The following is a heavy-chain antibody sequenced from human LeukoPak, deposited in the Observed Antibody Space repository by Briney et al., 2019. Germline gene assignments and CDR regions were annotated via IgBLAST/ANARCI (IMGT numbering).Heavy chain of an antibody. Sequence: PGGSLRLSCGASGFYFSGYSMNWVRPAPGKGLEWVSSINNGSTYMYYADSVKGRFTISRDNAKNSLHLQMDSLRAEDTAVYFCARVEATTGRNYHYYYMDVWGKGTTVIVSS. D-gene: IGHD1-1*01. V-gene: IGHV3-21*01. CDR3: ARVEATTGRNYHYYYMDV. CDR2: INNGSTYM. CDR1: GFYFSGYS. J-gene: IGHJ6*03.